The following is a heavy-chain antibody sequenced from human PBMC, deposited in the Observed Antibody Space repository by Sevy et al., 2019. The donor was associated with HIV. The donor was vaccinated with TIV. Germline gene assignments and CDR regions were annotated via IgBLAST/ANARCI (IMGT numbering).Heavy chain of an antibody. CDR2: IIPIFGTA. V-gene: IGHV1-69*13. Sequence: ASVKVSCKASGGIFSSYAISWVRQAPGQGLEWMGGIIPIFGTANYAQKFQGRVTVTADESTGTAYMELSSLRSEDTAVYYCAREFWSGYQYEDTNNWFDPWGQGTLVTVSS. CDR1: GGIFSSYA. CDR3: AREFWSGYQYEDTNNWFDP. J-gene: IGHJ5*02. D-gene: IGHD3-3*01.